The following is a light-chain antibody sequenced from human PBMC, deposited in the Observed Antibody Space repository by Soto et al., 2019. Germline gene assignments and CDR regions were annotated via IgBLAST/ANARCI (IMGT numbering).Light chain of an antibody. CDR3: QQYDTWPRT. Sequence: EIVLTQSPGTLSLSPGERATLSCKTSQSRGSNFLAWYQHKPGQAPRLLIYGASTRATAVPARFTASGSGTEFTLTISSLQSDDFGVYYCQQYDTWPRTFGQGTKVDIK. CDR1: QSRGSN. CDR2: GAS. J-gene: IGKJ1*01. V-gene: IGKV3-15*01.